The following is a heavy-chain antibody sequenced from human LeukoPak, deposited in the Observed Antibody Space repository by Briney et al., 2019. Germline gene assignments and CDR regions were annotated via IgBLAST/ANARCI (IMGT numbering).Heavy chain of an antibody. CDR2: ISYDGSNK. J-gene: IGHJ4*02. Sequence: GGSLRLSCAASGFTFSSYAMHWVRQAPGKGLKWVAVISYDGSNKYYADSVKGRFTISRDNSKNTLYLQMNSLRAEDTAVYYCARDRSRQWSKPDYWGQGTLVTVSS. CDR3: ARDRSRQWSKPDY. D-gene: IGHD2-8*01. CDR1: GFTFSSYA. V-gene: IGHV3-30-3*01.